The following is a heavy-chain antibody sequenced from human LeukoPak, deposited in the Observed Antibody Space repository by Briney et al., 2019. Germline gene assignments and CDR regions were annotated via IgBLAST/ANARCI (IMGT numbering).Heavy chain of an antibody. CDR1: GGSISSYY. V-gene: IGHV4-59*01. J-gene: IGHJ5*02. Sequence: SETLSLTCTVSGGSISSYYWSWIRQPPGKGLEWIGYIYYSGSTNYNPSLKSRVSISVDTSKNQFSLKLNSVTAADTAVYYCARGGYYGSGNDFRFDPWGQGTLVTVSS. CDR3: ARGGYYGSGNDFRFDP. D-gene: IGHD3-10*01. CDR2: IYYSGST.